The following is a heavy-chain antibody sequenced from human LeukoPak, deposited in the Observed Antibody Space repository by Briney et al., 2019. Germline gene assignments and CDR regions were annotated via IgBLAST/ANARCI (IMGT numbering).Heavy chain of an antibody. V-gene: IGHV3-66*01. CDR3: ARDLTLPLSGSGSYRDY. D-gene: IGHD3-10*01. CDR2: IYSGGST. Sequence: GGSLRLSCAASGFTVSSNYMSWVRQAPGRGLDWVSVIYSGGSTYYADSVKGRFTISRDNSKNTLYLQMNRLRAEDTAVYYCARDLTLPLSGSGSYRDYWGQGTLVTVSS. J-gene: IGHJ4*02. CDR1: GFTVSSNY.